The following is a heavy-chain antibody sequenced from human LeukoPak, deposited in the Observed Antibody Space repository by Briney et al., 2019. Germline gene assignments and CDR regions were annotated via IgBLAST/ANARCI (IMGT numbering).Heavy chain of an antibody. CDR3: ARDSSGYYEYYWYFDL. D-gene: IGHD3-22*01. J-gene: IGHJ2*01. V-gene: IGHV1-69*05. Sequence: SVKVSCKASGDTFSSYAISWVRQAPGQGREWMGRIIPIFGTANYAQKFQGRGTITTDESTSTAHMELSSLRSEDTDVYYCARDSSGYYEYYWYFDLWGRGTLVTVSS. CDR2: IIPIFGTA. CDR1: GDTFSSYA.